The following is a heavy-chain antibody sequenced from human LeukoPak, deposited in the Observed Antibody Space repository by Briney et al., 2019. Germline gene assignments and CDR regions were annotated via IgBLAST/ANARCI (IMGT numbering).Heavy chain of an antibody. CDR2: IRYDGSNK. CDR3: ARDGPAAPGAFDI. CDR1: GFTFSSYG. D-gene: IGHD2-2*01. V-gene: IGHV3-30*02. Sequence: PGGSLRLSCAASGFTFSSYGMHWVRQAPGKGLEWVAFIRYDGSNKYYADSVKGRFTISRDNSKNTLYLQMNSLRAEDTAVYYCARDGPAAPGAFDIWGQGTMVTVSS. J-gene: IGHJ3*02.